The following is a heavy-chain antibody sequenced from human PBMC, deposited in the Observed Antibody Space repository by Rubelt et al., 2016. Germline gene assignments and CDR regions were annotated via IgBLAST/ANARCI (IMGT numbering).Heavy chain of an antibody. V-gene: IGHV4-34*01. CDR1: GGSFSGYY. Sequence: QVQLQQWGAGLLKPSETLSLTCAVYGGSFSGYYWSWIRQPPGKGLEWIGEINHSGSTNYNPSLKSGVTLSVETSKNQCSLKLSSVTAADTAVYYCAGLRRYGSGNNWGQGTLVTVSS. D-gene: IGHD3-10*01. CDR2: INHSGST. J-gene: IGHJ4*02. CDR3: AGLRRYGSGNN.